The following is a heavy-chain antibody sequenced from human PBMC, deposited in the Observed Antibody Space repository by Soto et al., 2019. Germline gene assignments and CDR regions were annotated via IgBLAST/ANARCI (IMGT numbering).Heavy chain of an antibody. CDR2: LSDSGVSP. V-gene: IGHV3-23*01. CDR3: AKMTSDSYGRNYGMDV. D-gene: IGHD5-18*01. CDR1: GFSFSSYA. J-gene: IGHJ6*04. Sequence: GGSLRLSCAGSGFSFSSYAMSWVRQGPEKGLEWVSALSDSGVSPYYADSVKGRFTISRDNSKNTLYLQMDSLRVEDTALYYCAKMTSDSYGRNYGMDVWGKGTTVTVSS.